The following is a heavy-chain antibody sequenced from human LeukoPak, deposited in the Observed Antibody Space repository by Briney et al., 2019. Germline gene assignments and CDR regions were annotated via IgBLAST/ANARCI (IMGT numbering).Heavy chain of an antibody. CDR1: AYTFTGYY. CDR2: INPSGGST. J-gene: IGHJ1*01. V-gene: IGHV1-46*01. CDR3: ARASSRGGDSTDFQH. Sequence: ASVKVSCKASAYTFTGYYMHWVRQAPGQGLEWMGIINPSGGSTSYAQKFQGRVTMTRDTSTSTVYMELSSLRSEDTAVYYCARASSRGGDSTDFQHWGQGTLVTVSS. D-gene: IGHD2-21*02.